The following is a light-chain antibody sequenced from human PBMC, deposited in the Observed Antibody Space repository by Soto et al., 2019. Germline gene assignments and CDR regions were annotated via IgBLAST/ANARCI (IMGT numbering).Light chain of an antibody. J-gene: IGKJ1*01. CDR3: QQRSSWPLT. V-gene: IGKV3-11*01. CDR2: DAS. Sequence: EIVLTQSPATLSLSPGERVSLSCRASQSVNTYFAWYQQKPGQAPRLLIYDASSRATGVPARFSGSGSGTDVSLPISSLEPEDFAVYYCQQRSSWPLTFGRGTRVEI. CDR1: QSVNTY.